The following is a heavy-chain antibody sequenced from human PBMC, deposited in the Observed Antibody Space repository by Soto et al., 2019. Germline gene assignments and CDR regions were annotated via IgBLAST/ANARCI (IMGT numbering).Heavy chain of an antibody. D-gene: IGHD3-3*01. CDR1: GFTFSSYE. CDR3: ARGAIFGVVIPYGMDV. J-gene: IGHJ6*02. V-gene: IGHV3-48*03. CDR2: ISSSGSTI. Sequence: EVQLVESGGGLVQPGGSLRLSCAASGFTFSSYEMNWVRQAPGKGLEWVSYISSSGSTIYYADSVKGRFTISRDNAKNSLYLQMNSLRAEDTAVYYCARGAIFGVVIPYGMDVWGQGTTVTVS.